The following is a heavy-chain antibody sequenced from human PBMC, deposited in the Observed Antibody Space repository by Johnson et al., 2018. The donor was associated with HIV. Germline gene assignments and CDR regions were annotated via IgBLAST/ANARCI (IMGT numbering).Heavy chain of an antibody. CDR2: VKSKTDGGTR. V-gene: IGHV3-15*05. Sequence: VQLVESGGGLVKPGGSLRVSCTASGFIFTNAWMSWVRQAPGKGLEWVGRVKSKTDGGTRDYAAPVKGRFTISIDATKNTLYLQMNSRRTEDTALSYCAKAYTAMVSSDALDIWGQGTMVTVSS. J-gene: IGHJ3*02. CDR3: AKAYTAMVSSDALDI. D-gene: IGHD5-18*01. CDR1: GFIFTNAW.